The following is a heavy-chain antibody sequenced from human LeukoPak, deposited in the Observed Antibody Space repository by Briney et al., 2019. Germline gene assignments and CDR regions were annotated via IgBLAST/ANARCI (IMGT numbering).Heavy chain of an antibody. CDR1: GDSVSSNSAT. CDR3: ARGSSSNSWYFDY. J-gene: IGHJ4*02. Sequence: SQTLSLTCAISGDSVSSNSATWTWIRQSPSRGLEWLGRTYYRSTWYNDYAASVKSRITINPDTSKNQFSLQLNSVTPEDTAVYYCARGSSSNSWYFDYWGQGTLVTVSS. D-gene: IGHD6-13*01. CDR2: TYYRSTWYN. V-gene: IGHV6-1*01.